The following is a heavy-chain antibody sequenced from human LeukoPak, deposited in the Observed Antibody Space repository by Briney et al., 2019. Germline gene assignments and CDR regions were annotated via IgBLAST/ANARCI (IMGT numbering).Heavy chain of an antibody. D-gene: IGHD5-18*01. J-gene: IGHJ4*02. Sequence: GVSLRLSCAASGFMFDDYTMHWVRQAPGKGLEWVSLINWDGGSRYYAASVKGRFTVSRDNSKNSLYLQMNSLRTEDTALYYCAKGDVDSPMNFYHWGQGTLVTVSS. CDR1: GFMFDDYT. V-gene: IGHV3-43*01. CDR2: INWDGGSR. CDR3: AKGDVDSPMNFYH.